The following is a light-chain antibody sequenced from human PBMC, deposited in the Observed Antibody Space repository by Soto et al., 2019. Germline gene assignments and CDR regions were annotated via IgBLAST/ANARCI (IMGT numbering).Light chain of an antibody. J-gene: IGLJ1*01. V-gene: IGLV2-14*01. Sequence: QSALTQPASVSGSPGQSITISCTGTSGDIGSYNRFSWYQQHPGKAPKLIIYEVTDRPSGVSNRFSGSKSGNTASLTISGLKAEDEAEYYCSSYTNINTRACVFGTGTKLTVL. CDR2: EVT. CDR1: SGDIGSYNR. CDR3: SSYTNINTRACV.